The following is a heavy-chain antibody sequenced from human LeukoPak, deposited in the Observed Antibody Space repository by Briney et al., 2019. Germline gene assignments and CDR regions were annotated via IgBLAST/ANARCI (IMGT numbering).Heavy chain of an antibody. Sequence: WGALRLSCAASGFTVSSNYMTWVLQAPGKWLECVSSISRSRSNIYYADSVKGRFTISRDNAKNSLYLQMSSLRAEDTAVYYCATDVADSSGYYYFDAFHIWGQGTMVTVSS. CDR1: GFTVSSNY. CDR2: ISRSRSNI. J-gene: IGHJ3*02. V-gene: IGHV3-21*01. D-gene: IGHD3-22*01. CDR3: ATDVADSSGYYYFDAFHI.